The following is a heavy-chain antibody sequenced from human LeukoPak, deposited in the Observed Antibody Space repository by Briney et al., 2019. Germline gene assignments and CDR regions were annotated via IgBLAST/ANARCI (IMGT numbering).Heavy chain of an antibody. CDR3: ARELSPFGY. CDR2: ISGSTGTT. Sequence: GGSLRLSCAASGFTFSTYGMNWVRQAPGKGLEWVSYISGSTGTTYYADSVKGRFTISRDNAKNSLYLQMNSLRDEDTAVYYCARELSPFGYWGQGTLVTVSS. J-gene: IGHJ4*02. D-gene: IGHD4/OR15-4a*01. CDR1: GFTFSTYG. V-gene: IGHV3-48*02.